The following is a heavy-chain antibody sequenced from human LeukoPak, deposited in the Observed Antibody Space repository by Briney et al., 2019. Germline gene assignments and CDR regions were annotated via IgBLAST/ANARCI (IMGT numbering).Heavy chain of an antibody. CDR1: GGSISSSSYY. CDR2: IYHSGST. V-gene: IGHV4-39*01. D-gene: IGHD6-6*01. J-gene: IGHJ5*02. CDR3: ARHESGSSDPYNWFDP. Sequence: SETLSLTCTVSGGSISSSSYYWGWIRQPPGKGLEWIGSIYHSGSTYYNPSLKSRVTISVDTSKNQFSLELSSVTAADTAVFYCARHESGSSDPYNWFDPWGQGTLVTVSS.